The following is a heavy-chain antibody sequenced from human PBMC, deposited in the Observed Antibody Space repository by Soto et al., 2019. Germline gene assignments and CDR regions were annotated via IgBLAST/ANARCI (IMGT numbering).Heavy chain of an antibody. V-gene: IGHV4-34*01. Sequence: TLSLTCAVYGGSFSGYYWSWIRQPPGKGLEWIGEINHSGSTNYNPSLKSRVTISVDTSKNQFSLRLSSVTAADTAVYYCARVRYRLTYANYGMGVWGQGTTVTVSS. CDR2: INHSGST. D-gene: IGHD1-1*01. CDR1: GGSFSGYY. CDR3: ARVRYRLTYANYGMGV. J-gene: IGHJ6*02.